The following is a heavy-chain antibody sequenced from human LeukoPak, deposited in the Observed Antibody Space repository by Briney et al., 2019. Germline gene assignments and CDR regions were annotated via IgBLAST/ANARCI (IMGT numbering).Heavy chain of an antibody. J-gene: IGHJ4*02. CDR1: GFTFSSYE. CDR3: ARDSKWLRACDY. D-gene: IGHD5-12*01. V-gene: IGHV3-48*03. CDR2: ISSSGSTI. Sequence: GGSLRLSCAVSGFTFSSYEMNWVRRAPGKGLEWVSYISSSGSTIYYADSVKGRFTISRDNAKNSLYLQMNSLRAEDTAVYYCARDSKWLRACDYWGQGTLVTVSS.